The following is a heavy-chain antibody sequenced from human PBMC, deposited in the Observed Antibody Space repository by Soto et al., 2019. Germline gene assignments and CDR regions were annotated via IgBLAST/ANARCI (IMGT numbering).Heavy chain of an antibody. J-gene: IGHJ4*02. CDR2: IRYDGSNK. D-gene: IGHD6-13*01. CDR3: ARDHIALDY. CDR1: GFTFSSYG. V-gene: IGHV3-33*01. Sequence: GGSLRLSCAASGFTFSSYGMHWVRQAPGKGLEWVAVIRYDGSNKYYADSVKGRFTISRDNSKKTVYLQMNSLRAEDTAVYYCARDHIALDYWGQGTQVTVSS.